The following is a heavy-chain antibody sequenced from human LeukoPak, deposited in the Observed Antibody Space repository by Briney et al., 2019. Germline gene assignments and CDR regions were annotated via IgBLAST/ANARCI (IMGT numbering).Heavy chain of an antibody. CDR3: AKDLTTLTLGKGY. J-gene: IGHJ4*02. D-gene: IGHD4-17*01. V-gene: IGHV3-30*18. CDR1: GFTFSSYW. CDR2: ISSDGNDE. Sequence: PGGSLRLSCAASGFTFSSYWMSWVRQAPGKGLEWVAVISSDGNDEYYANAVKGRFTISRDNSMNTLYLQMNSLRAEDTAIYYCAKDLTTLTLGKGYWGQGTLVTVSS.